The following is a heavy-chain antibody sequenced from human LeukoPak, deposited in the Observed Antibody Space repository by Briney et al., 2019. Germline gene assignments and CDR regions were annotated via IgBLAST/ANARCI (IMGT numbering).Heavy chain of an antibody. CDR3: ARSVLYYYDSSGYRADAFDI. CDR1: GYFISGGYY. Sequence: SETLSLTCAVSGYFISGGYYWGWIRQPPGKGLEWIGSIYHSGSTYYNPSLKSRVTISVDTSKNQFSLKLSSVTAADTAVYYCARSVLYYYDSSGYRADAFDIWGQGTTVTVSS. V-gene: IGHV4-38-2*01. D-gene: IGHD3-22*01. J-gene: IGHJ3*02. CDR2: IYHSGST.